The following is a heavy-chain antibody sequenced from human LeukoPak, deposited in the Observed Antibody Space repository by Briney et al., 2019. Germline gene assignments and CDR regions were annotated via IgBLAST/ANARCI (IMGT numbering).Heavy chain of an antibody. CDR2: TYYRSKWYN. D-gene: IGHD5-12*01. Sequence: PSQTLSLTCAISGDSVSSNSAAWDWIRQSPSRGLEWLGRTYYRSKWYNDYAASVKSRITINPDTSKNQFSLQLNSVTPEDTAVYYCARGSNSGYDYPFDYWGQGTLVTVSS. CDR3: ARGSNSGYDYPFDY. CDR1: GDSVSSNSAA. J-gene: IGHJ4*02. V-gene: IGHV6-1*01.